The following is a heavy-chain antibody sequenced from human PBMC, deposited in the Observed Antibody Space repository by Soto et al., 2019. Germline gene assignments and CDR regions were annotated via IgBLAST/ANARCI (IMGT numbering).Heavy chain of an antibody. CDR3: ARGSFDTDV. V-gene: IGHV3-74*01. Sequence: EVQLVESGGGLVQPGGSLRLSCAPSGFTISGRSMHWVRQAPGKGLVWVSGIDNAGTDSTYADSVKGRFTSSRDNAKNMLYLHKHRLRGDDTAVYYCARGSFDTDVWGKGTTVTVSS. D-gene: IGHD3-16*02. CDR2: IDNAGTDS. J-gene: IGHJ6*04. CDR1: GFTISGRS.